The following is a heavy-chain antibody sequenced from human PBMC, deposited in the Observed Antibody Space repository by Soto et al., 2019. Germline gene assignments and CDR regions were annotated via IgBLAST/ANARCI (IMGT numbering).Heavy chain of an antibody. CDR2: INTGKGHT. J-gene: IGHJ4*02. CDR1: GYTFTSYA. V-gene: IGHV1-3*04. D-gene: IGHD2-15*01. CDR3: ARGSCSAGGCCSFYFDY. Sequence: QVQLVQSGAEVKKPGASVKVSCKASGYTFTSYAMHWVRQAPGQRLGGMGWINTGKGHTEYSQKFQGRVTITRDTSASTAYMELSSLRSEDTAVDFCARGSCSAGGCCSFYFDYWGQGTLVTVSS.